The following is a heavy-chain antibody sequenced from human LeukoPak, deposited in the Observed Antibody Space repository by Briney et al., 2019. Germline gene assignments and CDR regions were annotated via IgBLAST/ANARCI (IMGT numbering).Heavy chain of an antibody. D-gene: IGHD6-13*01. CDR1: GYTFTSYD. J-gene: IGHJ6*03. Sequence: ASVKVSCKASGYTFTSYDINWVRQATGQGLEWMGWMNPNSGNTGYAQKFQGRVTMTRNTSISTAYMELSSLRSEDTAVYYCARGRSAAGTYYYYYMDVWGKGTTVTVSS. CDR2: MNPNSGNT. V-gene: IGHV1-8*01. CDR3: ARGRSAAGTYYYYYMDV.